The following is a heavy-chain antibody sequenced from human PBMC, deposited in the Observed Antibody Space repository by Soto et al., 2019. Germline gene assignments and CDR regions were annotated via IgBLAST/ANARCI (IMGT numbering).Heavy chain of an antibody. CDR2: ISWDGSTK. Sequence: QVQLVESGGGVVQPGRSLRLSCAASGFTFSSYAMHWVRQAPGKGLEWVAVISWDGSTKYYADSVKGRFTLSRDNSKNTLYLQMNGLRAEDTAVYYCARDALLRYNWNYVGAGGWFDPWGQGTLVTVSS. D-gene: IGHD1-7*01. CDR3: ARDALLRYNWNYVGAGGWFDP. J-gene: IGHJ5*02. CDR1: GFTFSSYA. V-gene: IGHV3-30-3*01.